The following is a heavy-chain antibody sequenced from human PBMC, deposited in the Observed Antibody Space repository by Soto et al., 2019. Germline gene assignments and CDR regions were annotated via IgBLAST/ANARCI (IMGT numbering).Heavy chain of an antibody. Sequence: PSETLSLTCTISGGSVSVYYWSWIRQSPGQELEWIGYIYDSGSPYYNPSLKTRVTISADTSKNQISLTLTSATAADTAVYYCVRGVGSSPPRYWGRGTLVTVSS. CDR1: GGSVSVYY. D-gene: IGHD3-9*01. CDR2: IYDSGSP. J-gene: IGHJ4*02. CDR3: VRGVGSSPPRY. V-gene: IGHV4-59*02.